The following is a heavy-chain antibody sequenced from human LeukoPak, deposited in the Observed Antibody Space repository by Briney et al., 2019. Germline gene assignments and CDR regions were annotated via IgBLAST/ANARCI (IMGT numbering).Heavy chain of an antibody. CDR3: ARARGIAVAGTYALGFDY. CDR2: ISSSSSYI. D-gene: IGHD6-19*01. J-gene: IGHJ4*02. CDR1: GFTFSSYS. Sequence: GGSLTLSCAASGFTFSSYSMNWVRQPPGKGLEWVSSISSSSSYIYYADSVKGRFTISRDNAKNSLYLQMNSLRAEDTAVYYCARARGIAVAGTYALGFDYWGQGTLVTVSS. V-gene: IGHV3-21*01.